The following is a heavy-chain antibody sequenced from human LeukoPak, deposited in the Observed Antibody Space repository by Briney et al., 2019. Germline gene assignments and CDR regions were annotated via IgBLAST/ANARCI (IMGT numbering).Heavy chain of an antibody. V-gene: IGHV6-1*01. D-gene: IGHD1-26*01. J-gene: IGHJ4*02. CDR2: TYYRSKWYN. Sequence: SQTLSLTCAISGDSFSSNSSWNWIRQSPSRGLEWLGRTYYRSKWYNDYVVSVKSRININPDTSKNHFSLQLNSVTPEDTAVYYCARDGDSGSYYFDYWGQGTLVTVSS. CDR1: GDSFSSNSS. CDR3: ARDGDSGSYYFDY.